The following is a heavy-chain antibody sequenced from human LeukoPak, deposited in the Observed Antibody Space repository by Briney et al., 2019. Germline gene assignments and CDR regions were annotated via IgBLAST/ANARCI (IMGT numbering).Heavy chain of an antibody. D-gene: IGHD3-22*01. CDR2: ISGSGAST. CDR1: GFTFNSYA. Sequence: PGWSLTLSCAASGFTFNSYAMSWVRQAPGKGLEGVSGISGSGASTYYADSVEGRFTIPRDNSKNTLYLQTNSLRAEDTAVYYCANPYYDTNGVDDWGQGTLVTVSS. CDR3: ANPYYDTNGVDD. V-gene: IGHV3-23*01. J-gene: IGHJ4*02.